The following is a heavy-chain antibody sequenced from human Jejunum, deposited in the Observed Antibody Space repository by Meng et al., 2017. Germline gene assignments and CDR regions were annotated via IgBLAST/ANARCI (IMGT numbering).Heavy chain of an antibody. J-gene: IGHJ4*02. D-gene: IGHD3-10*01. Sequence: GESLKISCAASGFIFSTYAMNWVRQAQGKGLEWVALTSYDGSKEYYADSVKGRFTISRDNSKNTLYLQRDSLRAEDMALYYCARVRLIDDSGSFYRDLAYWGQGNLVNVSS. CDR1: GFIFSTYA. V-gene: IGHV3-30*01. CDR3: ARVRLIDDSGSFYRDLAY. CDR2: TSYDGSKE.